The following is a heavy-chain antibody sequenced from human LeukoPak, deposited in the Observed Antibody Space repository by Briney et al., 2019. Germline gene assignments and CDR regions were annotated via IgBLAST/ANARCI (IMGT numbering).Heavy chain of an antibody. CDR1: GGSISSYY. CDR3: ASGRTTVATTGGAFDI. V-gene: IGHV4-4*07. CDR2: IYTSGST. Sequence: PSETLSLTCTVSGGSISSYYWSWILQPAGKGLEWIGRIYTSGSTNYNPSLKSRVTMSVDTSKNQFSLKLSSVTAADTAVYYCASGRTTVATTGGAFDIWGQGTMVTVSS. J-gene: IGHJ3*02. D-gene: IGHD4-23*01.